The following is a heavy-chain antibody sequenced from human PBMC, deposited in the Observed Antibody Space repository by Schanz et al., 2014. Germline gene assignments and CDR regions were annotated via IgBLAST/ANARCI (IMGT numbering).Heavy chain of an antibody. J-gene: IGHJ4*02. V-gene: IGHV3-23*01. Sequence: EVQLLESGGGLVQPGGSLRLSCAASGFTLGDYAMTWVRQAPGKGLEWVSSFNDGGVNKYYADSVKGRFTISSDNSKSTLYVEMNSLRVEDTAVYYCAKTLFPGGTQTFGNWGRGTLVTVSS. CDR3: AKTLFPGGTQTFGN. CDR1: GFTLGDYA. D-gene: IGHD2-8*02. CDR2: FNDGGVNK.